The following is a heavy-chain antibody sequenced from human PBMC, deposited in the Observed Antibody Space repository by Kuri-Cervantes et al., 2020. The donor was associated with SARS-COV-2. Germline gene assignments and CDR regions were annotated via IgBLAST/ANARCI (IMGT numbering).Heavy chain of an antibody. CDR3: TTGQWELQYYFDY. CDR2: IKSKTDGGTR. J-gene: IGHJ4*02. D-gene: IGHD3-10*01. CDR1: GLTFSNAW. V-gene: IGHV3-15*01. Sequence: GESLKISCVASGLTFSNAWMTWVRQAPGKGLEWVGRIKSKTDGGTRDYAAPVKGRFTISRDDSKNTPYLQVNSLKTEDTAIYYCTTGQWELQYYFDYWGQGTLVTVSS.